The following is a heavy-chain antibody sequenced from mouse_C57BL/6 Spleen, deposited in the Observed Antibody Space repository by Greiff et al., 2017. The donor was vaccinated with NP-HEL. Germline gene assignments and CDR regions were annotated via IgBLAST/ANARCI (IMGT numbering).Heavy chain of an antibody. CDR1: GYSFTGYY. D-gene: IGHD1-1*01. Sequence: EVQVVESGPELVKPGASVKISCKASGYSFTGYYMNWVKQSPEKSLEWIGEINPSTGGTTYNQKFKAKATLTVDKSSSTAYMQLKSLTSEDSAVYYCAGASYYYGSSRWYFDVWGTGTTVTVSS. V-gene: IGHV1-42*01. CDR2: INPSTGGT. J-gene: IGHJ1*03. CDR3: AGASYYYGSSRWYFDV.